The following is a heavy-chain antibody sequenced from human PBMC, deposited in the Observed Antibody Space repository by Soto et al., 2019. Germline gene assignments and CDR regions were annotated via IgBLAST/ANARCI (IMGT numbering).Heavy chain of an antibody. CDR1: GFIFSDLY. CDR3: AADPYYYASGF. J-gene: IGHJ4*02. D-gene: IGHD3-10*01. CDR2: ISGGGEII. V-gene: IGHV3-11*01. Sequence: LRLSCAASGFIFSDLYMTWIRQAPGKGLGWLSYISGGGEIIHYADSVRGRFTVSRDNRRNLLYLQMSSLRAEDTAVYYCAADPYYYASGFWGQGTLVTVSS.